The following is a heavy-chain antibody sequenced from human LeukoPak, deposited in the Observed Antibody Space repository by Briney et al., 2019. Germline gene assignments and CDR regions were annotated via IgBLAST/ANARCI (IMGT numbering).Heavy chain of an antibody. CDR2: ISTHSNYI. CDR3: ARGHYDSSGSLDC. J-gene: IGHJ4*02. D-gene: IGHD3-22*01. CDR1: GFTLSGHY. Sequence: GGSLRLSCAASGFTLSGHYMNWVRQAPGKGLEWVSSISTHSNYIYYADSLKGRFTISRDNAKNSLHLQMNSLRADDTAIYYCARGHYDSSGSLDCWGQGTRVTVSS. V-gene: IGHV3-21*01.